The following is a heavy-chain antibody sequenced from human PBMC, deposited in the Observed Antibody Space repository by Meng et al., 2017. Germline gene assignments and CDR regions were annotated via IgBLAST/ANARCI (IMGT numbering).Heavy chain of an antibody. CDR2: IDPKNGDT. J-gene: IGHJ4*02. D-gene: IGHD6-13*01. V-gene: IGHV1-2*06. CDR3: ARDEDISAAGKLFGDY. Sequence: QGQLVRSGAKVKKPGASVKVSCKPSGYNFPDYYIPWVRQAPGQGLEWMGRIDPKNGDTHYAQKFQGRVTMTGDTSISTAYMDLSGLRSDDTAVYYCARDEDISAAGKLFGDYWGQGTLVTVSS. CDR1: GYNFPDYY.